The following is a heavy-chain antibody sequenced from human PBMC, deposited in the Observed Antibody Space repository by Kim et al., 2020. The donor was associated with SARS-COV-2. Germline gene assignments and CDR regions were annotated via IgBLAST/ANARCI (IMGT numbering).Heavy chain of an antibody. CDR2: INGGNGDT. V-gene: IGHV1-3*01. D-gene: IGHD5-18*01. J-gene: IGHJ6*02. CDR1: GYTLSHYL. Sequence: ASVKLSCKASGYTLSHYLMHWVRQAPGQRLEWMGWINGGNGDTKYSQKFQGRIIITRDTSASTAYMELSSLRSEDTALYYCAREDEYSYGSTGMDVWGQGTTVTVS. CDR3: AREDEYSYGSTGMDV.